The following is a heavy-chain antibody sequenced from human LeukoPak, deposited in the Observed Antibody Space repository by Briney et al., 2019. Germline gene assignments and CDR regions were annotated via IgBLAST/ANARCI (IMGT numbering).Heavy chain of an antibody. Sequence: GGSLRLSCSASGFAFSNYATHWVRQAPGKGLEYVAGINSNGGSTFYADSVKGRFTISRDNSKNTLYLQMNSLRAEDTAVYYCASSGNYRIYYFDYWGQGTLVTVSS. V-gene: IGHV3-64*04. CDR2: INSNGGST. CDR1: GFAFSNYA. D-gene: IGHD1-26*01. CDR3: ASSGNYRIYYFDY. J-gene: IGHJ4*02.